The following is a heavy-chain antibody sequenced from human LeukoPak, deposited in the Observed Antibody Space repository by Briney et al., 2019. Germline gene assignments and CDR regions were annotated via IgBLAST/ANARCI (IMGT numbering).Heavy chain of an antibody. D-gene: IGHD2-8*01. CDR2: IYPGDSDT. Sequence: GESLKISCKGSGYSFTKYWIGWVRQMPGKGLEWMGIIYPGDSDTRYSPSFQGQVTISADKSISTAYLQWSSLKASDTAMYYCARHESMQHGRNWFDPWGQGTLVTVSS. CDR1: GYSFTKYW. V-gene: IGHV5-51*01. J-gene: IGHJ5*02. CDR3: ARHESMQHGRNWFDP.